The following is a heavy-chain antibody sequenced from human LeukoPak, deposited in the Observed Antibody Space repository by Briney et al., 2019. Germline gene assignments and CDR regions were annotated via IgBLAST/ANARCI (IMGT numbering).Heavy chain of an antibody. Sequence: ASVKVSCKASGGTFSSYAISWVRQAPGQGLEWMGIINPSGGSTSYAQKFQGRVTMTRDTSTSTVYMELSSLRSEDTAVYYCAGGPRVAMGDWGQGTLVTVSS. J-gene: IGHJ4*02. CDR2: INPSGGST. CDR3: AGGPRVAMGD. V-gene: IGHV1-46*01. CDR1: GGTFSSYA. D-gene: IGHD5-18*01.